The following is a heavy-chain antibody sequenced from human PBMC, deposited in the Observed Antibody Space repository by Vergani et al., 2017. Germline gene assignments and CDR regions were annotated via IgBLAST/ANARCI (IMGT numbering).Heavy chain of an antibody. CDR3: AKMGYTIFAVALRYYVDY. V-gene: IGHV3-23*01. D-gene: IGHD3-3*01. CDR1: GFTFSSYA. J-gene: IGHJ4*02. CDR2: ISGSGGST. Sequence: EVQLLESGGGLVQPGGSLRLSCAASGFTFSSYAMSWVRQAPGRGLEWVSAISGSGGSTYYADSVKGRFTISRDNSKNTLYLQMNSLRAEDTAVYYCAKMGYTIFAVALRYYVDYWGQGTLVTVSS.